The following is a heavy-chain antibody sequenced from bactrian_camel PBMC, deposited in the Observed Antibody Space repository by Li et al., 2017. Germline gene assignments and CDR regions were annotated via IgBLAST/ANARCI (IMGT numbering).Heavy chain of an antibody. CDR3: AAQFLEASCAVVHAIDN. Sequence: HVQLVESGGGSVQAGGSLTLSCAASGDAYGSNCMGYFRVAPGKGREAVAAISVGRKFVDDSVKGRFSISRDNPKRTIYLRMTDLKPEDTATYYCAAQFLEASCAVVHAIDNWGQGTQVTVSS. V-gene: IGHV3S55*01. J-gene: IGHJ4*01. D-gene: IGHD2*01. CDR1: GDAYGSNC. CDR2: ISVGRK.